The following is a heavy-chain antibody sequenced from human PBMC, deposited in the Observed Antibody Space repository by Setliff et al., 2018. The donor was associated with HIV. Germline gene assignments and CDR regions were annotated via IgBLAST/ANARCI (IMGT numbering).Heavy chain of an antibody. Sequence: GASVKVSCKTSGYSFTNYAIHWVRQAPGQRLEWMGWINGGNGKTEYSQNYQGRVTITRDTSASTDYMELSSLRSGDTAVYYCARDSESYRSGWYLGAHWFDPWGQGTLVTVSS. J-gene: IGHJ5*02. CDR3: ARDSESYRSGWYLGAHWFDP. D-gene: IGHD6-19*01. CDR2: INGGNGKT. CDR1: GYSFTNYA. V-gene: IGHV1-3*01.